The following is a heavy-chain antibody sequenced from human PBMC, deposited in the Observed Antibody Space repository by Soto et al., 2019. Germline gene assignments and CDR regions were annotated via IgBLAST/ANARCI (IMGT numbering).Heavy chain of an antibody. CDR2: IIPIFGTA. Sequence: QVQLVQSGAEVKKPGSSVKVSCKASGGTFSSYAISWVRQAPGQGLEWMGGIIPIFGTANYAQKFQGRVTITADDSTSTAYMELSSLISEDTAVYCCASGDYDFGSGPGGGMDVWGQGTTVTVSS. J-gene: IGHJ6*02. D-gene: IGHD3-3*01. CDR3: ASGDYDFGSGPGGGMDV. V-gene: IGHV1-69*12. CDR1: GGTFSSYA.